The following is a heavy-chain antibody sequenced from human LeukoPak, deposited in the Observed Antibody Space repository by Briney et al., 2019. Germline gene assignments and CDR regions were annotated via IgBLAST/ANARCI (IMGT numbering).Heavy chain of an antibody. CDR2: INSDGSST. CDR1: GFTFSSYS. J-gene: IGHJ4*02. D-gene: IGHD2-2*02. Sequence: GGSLRLSCAASGFTFSSYSMNWVRQAPGEGLVWVSRINSDGSSTSYADSVKGRFTISRDNAKNTLYLQMNSLRAEDTAVYYCASGEQPLLYGYFDYWGQGTLVTVSS. CDR3: ASGEQPLLYGYFDY. V-gene: IGHV3-74*01.